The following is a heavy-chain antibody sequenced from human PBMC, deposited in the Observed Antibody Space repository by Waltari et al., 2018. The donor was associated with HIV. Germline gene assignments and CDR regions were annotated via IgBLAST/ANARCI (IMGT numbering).Heavy chain of an antibody. J-gene: IGHJ4*02. V-gene: IGHV4-61*02. CDR2: IYTSGST. CDR1: GGSISSGSYY. D-gene: IGHD5-12*01. CDR3: ARVSGGYERFDY. Sequence: QVQLQESGPGLVKPSQTLSLTCTVSGGSISSGSYYWSWIRQPAGKGLEWIGRIYTSGSTNYNPSLKCRVTISVDTSKNQLSLKLSSVTAADTAVYYCARVSGGYERFDYWGQGTLVTVSS.